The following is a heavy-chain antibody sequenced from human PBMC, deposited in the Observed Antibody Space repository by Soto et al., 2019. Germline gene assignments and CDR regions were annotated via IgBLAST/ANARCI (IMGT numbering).Heavy chain of an antibody. CDR2: TYYRSKWYN. J-gene: IGHJ4*02. CDR3: ARSGPGGYIDY. D-gene: IGHD3-22*01. CDR1: GDSVSSNNAA. V-gene: IGHV6-1*01. Sequence: SQTLSLTCAISGDSVSSNNAAWNCSIHSPSRGLEWLGRTYYRSKWYNHYAVSVKSRITVNPDTSKNQFSLQLNSVTPEDTAVYYCARSGPGGYIDYWGQGTLVTVSS.